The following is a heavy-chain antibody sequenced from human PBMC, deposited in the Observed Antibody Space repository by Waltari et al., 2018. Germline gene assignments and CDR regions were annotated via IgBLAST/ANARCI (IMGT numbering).Heavy chain of an antibody. CDR1: GGSFSGYY. V-gene: IGHV4-34*01. Sequence: QVQLQQWGAGLLKPSETLSLTCAVYGGSFSGYYGSWIRQPPGKGLEWIGEINHSGSTNYNPSLKRRVTISVDTSKNQVSLKLSSVTAADTAVYDCASRRYLDPRPFDDWGQGTLVTVSS. CDR2: INHSGST. CDR3: ASRRYLDPRPFDD. J-gene: IGHJ4*02. D-gene: IGHD3-9*01.